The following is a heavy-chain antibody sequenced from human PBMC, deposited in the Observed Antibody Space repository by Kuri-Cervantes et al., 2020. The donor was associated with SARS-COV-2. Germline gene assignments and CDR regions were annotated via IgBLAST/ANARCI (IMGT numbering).Heavy chain of an antibody. Sequence: GGSLRLSCAASGFTFSSYSMNWVRQAPGKGLEWVSSISSSSSYIYYADSVKGRFTISRDNAKNSLYLQMNSLRAEDTAVYYCARSGVVTDYFDSCGQGTLVSVSS. CDR1: GFTFSSYS. CDR2: ISSSSSYI. CDR3: ARSGVVTDYFDS. J-gene: IGHJ4*02. D-gene: IGHD2-21*02. V-gene: IGHV3-21*01.